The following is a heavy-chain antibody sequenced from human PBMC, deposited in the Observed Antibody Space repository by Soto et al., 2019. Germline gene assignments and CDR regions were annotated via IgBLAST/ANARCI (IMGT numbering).Heavy chain of an antibody. CDR2: LFYSGGT. V-gene: IGHV4-39*07. J-gene: IGHJ4*02. CDR3: ARRGGGDYLFDS. CDR1: GDSISTSNYY. Sequence: QLQLQESGPGLVKPSETLSLTCSVSGDSISTSNYYWGWIRQPPGKGLEWIGHLFYSGGTYYNPSPNSLVRISVDTSKNESSLKLTSITAADTAIYFCARRGGGDYLFDSWGQGILVTVSS. D-gene: IGHD4-17*01.